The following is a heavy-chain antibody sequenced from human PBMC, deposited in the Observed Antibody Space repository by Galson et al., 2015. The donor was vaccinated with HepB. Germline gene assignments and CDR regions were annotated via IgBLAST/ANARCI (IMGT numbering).Heavy chain of an antibody. CDR2: VSSGGDTT. J-gene: IGHJ4*02. Sequence: SLRLSCAASGFTFSNYPISWARQAPGKGLEWVSAVSSGGDTTYYADSVKGRFTISRDNSKNTVYLQLNSLRAEDAALYYCAKEVVNENYFDYWGQGTRVTVSS. CDR3: AKEVVNENYFDY. CDR1: GFTFSNYP. V-gene: IGHV3-23*01. D-gene: IGHD2-2*01.